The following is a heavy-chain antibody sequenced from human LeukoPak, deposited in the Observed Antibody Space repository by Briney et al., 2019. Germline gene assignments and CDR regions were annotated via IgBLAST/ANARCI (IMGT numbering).Heavy chain of an antibody. J-gene: IGHJ2*01. CDR1: GYSISSGYY. CDR3: ARAEVVVVPERYFDL. D-gene: IGHD3-22*01. CDR2: IYHSGST. Sequence: SETLSLTCAVSGYSISSGYYWGWIRQPPGKGLEWIGSIYHSGSTYYNPSLKSRVTISVDTSKNQFSLKLSSVTAADTAVYYCARAEVVVVPERYFDLWGRGTLVTVSS. V-gene: IGHV4-38-2*01.